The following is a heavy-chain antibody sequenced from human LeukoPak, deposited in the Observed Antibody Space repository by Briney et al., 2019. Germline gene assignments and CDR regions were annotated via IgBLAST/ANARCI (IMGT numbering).Heavy chain of an antibody. D-gene: IGHD3-3*01. CDR2: IKSKTDGGTT. CDR1: GFTFSNAW. Sequence: GGSLRLSCAASGFTFSNAWMSWVRQAPGKGLEWVGRIKSKTDGGTTDYAAPVKGRFTISRDDSKNTLYLQMNSLRAEDTAVYYCARETYYDFWSGYYMDVWGKGTTVTVSS. J-gene: IGHJ6*03. V-gene: IGHV3-15*01. CDR3: ARETYYDFWSGYYMDV.